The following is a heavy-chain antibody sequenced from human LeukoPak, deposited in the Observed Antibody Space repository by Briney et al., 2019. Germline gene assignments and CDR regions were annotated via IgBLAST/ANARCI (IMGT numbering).Heavy chain of an antibody. J-gene: IGHJ4*02. Sequence: ASVKVSCKASGYTFTGYYMHWVRQAPGQGLEWMGRINPNSGGTNYAQKFQGRVTMTRDTSISTAYMELSRLRSDDTAVYYCARVPYYDFWSGYYTLDYWGQGTLVTVSS. CDR3: ARVPYYDFWSGYYTLDY. CDR2: INPNSGGT. V-gene: IGHV1-2*06. CDR1: GYTFTGYY. D-gene: IGHD3-3*01.